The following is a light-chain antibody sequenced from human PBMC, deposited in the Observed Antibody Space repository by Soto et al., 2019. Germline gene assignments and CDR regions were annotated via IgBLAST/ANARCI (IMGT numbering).Light chain of an antibody. CDR3: QQYKSFPLS. CDR2: KAS. Sequence: DIPMTQSPSTLSASIGDRVTITCRASQTFSSWLAWYQQKPGKAPKLLIYKASILESGVPSRFSGSESGTEFTLTISNLQPDDFATYYCQQYKSFPLSFGGGTKVEIK. CDR1: QTFSSW. J-gene: IGKJ4*01. V-gene: IGKV1-5*03.